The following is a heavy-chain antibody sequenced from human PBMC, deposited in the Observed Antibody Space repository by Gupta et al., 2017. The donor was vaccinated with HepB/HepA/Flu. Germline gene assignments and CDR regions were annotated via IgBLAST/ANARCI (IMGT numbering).Heavy chain of an antibody. D-gene: IGHD6-19*01. Sequence: QLQLQESGPGLVKPSETLSLTCTVPGGSISSSSYYWGWIRQPPGKGLEWIGSIYYSGSTYYNPSLKSRVTISVDTSKNQFSLKLSSVTAADTAVYYCARHETRGGSSGWNRDGWFDPWGQGTLVTVSS. CDR1: GGSISSSSYY. CDR3: ARHETRGGSSGWNRDGWFDP. CDR2: IYYSGST. J-gene: IGHJ5*02. V-gene: IGHV4-39*01.